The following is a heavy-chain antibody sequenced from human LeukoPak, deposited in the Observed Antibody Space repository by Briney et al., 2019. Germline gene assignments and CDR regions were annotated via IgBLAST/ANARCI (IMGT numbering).Heavy chain of an antibody. CDR2: IKQDGSEK. CDR3: ARGGSYALDAFDI. D-gene: IGHD3-16*01. V-gene: IGHV3-7*05. J-gene: IGHJ3*02. Sequence: GGSLRLSCAATGFSFSNYRMNWVRQAPGKGLEWVANIKQDGSEKYYVDSVRGRFTISRDNAKNSLHLQMNSLRAEDTAVFYCARGGSYALDAFDIWGQGTMVTVSS. CDR1: GFSFSNYR.